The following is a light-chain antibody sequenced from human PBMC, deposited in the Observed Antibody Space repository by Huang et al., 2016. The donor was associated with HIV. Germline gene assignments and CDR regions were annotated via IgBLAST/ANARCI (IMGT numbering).Light chain of an antibody. J-gene: IGKJ3*01. CDR2: WES. CDR3: QQYYTTPGT. CDR1: RSILYNSNNKTD. Sequence: DIVLTQSPDSLAVSLGERATINCSSSRSILYNSNNKTDLAWHQQKPGQSPKLLISWESTRESGVPDRFSGSGSETDFTLTISSLQAEDVAVYFCQQYYTTPGTFGPGTTVHIK. V-gene: IGKV4-1*01.